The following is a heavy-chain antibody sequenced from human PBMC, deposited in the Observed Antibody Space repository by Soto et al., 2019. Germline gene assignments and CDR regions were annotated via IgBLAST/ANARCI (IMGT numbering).Heavy chain of an antibody. Sequence: QLLQSGGGLVQPGGSLTLSCAASGFTFGTTDMSWVRQAPGEGLEWVSTIDGSGGITYYADSVKGRFTISRDNSRNTVYLQMNSLRGDDTAVYYCVKNSGWFKTWGQGALVTVSS. V-gene: IGHV3-23*01. CDR2: IDGSGGIT. J-gene: IGHJ5*02. D-gene: IGHD3-10*01. CDR3: VKNSGWFKT. CDR1: GFTFGTTD.